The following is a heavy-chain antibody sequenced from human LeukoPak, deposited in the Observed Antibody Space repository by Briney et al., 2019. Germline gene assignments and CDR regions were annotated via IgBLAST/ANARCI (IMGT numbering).Heavy chain of an antibody. V-gene: IGHV1-69*04. CDR2: IIPILGIA. CDR1: GGTFSSYA. D-gene: IGHD6-13*01. CDR3: ARDPRRERGSSLDY. Sequence: SVKVSCRASGGTFSSYAISRVRQAPGQGLEWMGRIIPILGIANYAQKFQGRVTITADKSTSTAYMELSSLRSEDTAVYYCARDPRRERGSSLDYWGQGTLVTVSS. J-gene: IGHJ4*02.